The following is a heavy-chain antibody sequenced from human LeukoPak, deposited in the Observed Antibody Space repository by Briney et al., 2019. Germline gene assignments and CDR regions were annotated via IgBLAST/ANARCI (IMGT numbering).Heavy chain of an antibody. CDR3: AKELYRYYYYGMDV. CDR1: GFTFSSYG. D-gene: IGHD2-2*01. Sequence: PGRSLRLSCAASGFTFSSYGMHWVRQAPGKGLEWVAVISYDGSNKYYADSVKGRFTTSRDNSKNTLYLQMNSLRAEDTAVYYCAKELYRYYYYGMDVWGKGTTVTVSS. V-gene: IGHV3-30*18. CDR2: ISYDGSNK. J-gene: IGHJ6*04.